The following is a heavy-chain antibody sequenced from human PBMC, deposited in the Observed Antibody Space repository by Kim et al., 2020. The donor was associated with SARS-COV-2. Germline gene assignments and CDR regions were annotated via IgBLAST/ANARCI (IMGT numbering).Heavy chain of an antibody. V-gene: IGHV3-9*01. CDR1: GFTFDDYA. Sequence: GGSLRLSCAASGFTFDDYAIHWVRQAPGKGLEWVSGIGWNSGSIGYADSVKGRFTISRDNAKNSLYLQMNSLRTEDTALYFCAKGGTVQDFDYWGRGTLVTVS. CDR2: IGWNSGSI. D-gene: IGHD1-1*01. CDR3: AKGGTVQDFDY. J-gene: IGHJ4*02.